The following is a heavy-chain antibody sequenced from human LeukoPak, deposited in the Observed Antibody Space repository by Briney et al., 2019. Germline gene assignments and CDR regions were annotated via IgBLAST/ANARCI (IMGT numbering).Heavy chain of an antibody. CDR1: GGSISSYY. Sequence: SETLSLTCTVSGGSISSYYWSWIRQPPGKGLEWIGYIYDSGSTNYNPSLKSRVTISVDTSKNQFSLKLSFVTAADTAVYYCARAYGIVGATRYFDYWGQGTLVTVSS. V-gene: IGHV4-4*08. CDR2: IYDSGST. J-gene: IGHJ4*02. CDR3: ARAYGIVGATRYFDY. D-gene: IGHD1-26*01.